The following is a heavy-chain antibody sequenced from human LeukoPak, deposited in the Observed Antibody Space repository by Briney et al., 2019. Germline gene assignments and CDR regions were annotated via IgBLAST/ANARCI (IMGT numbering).Heavy chain of an antibody. CDR1: GFTFSSSA. Sequence: GGSLRLSCAASGFTFSSSAMTWVRQAPGKGLEWVSAISGSDGSTYYADSVKGRFTISRDNSKNTLYLQMNSLRAEDTAVYYCARSGELDYYYYYMDVWGKGTTVTVSS. J-gene: IGHJ6*03. CDR2: ISGSDGST. V-gene: IGHV3-23*01. CDR3: ARSGELDYYYYYMDV. D-gene: IGHD3-10*01.